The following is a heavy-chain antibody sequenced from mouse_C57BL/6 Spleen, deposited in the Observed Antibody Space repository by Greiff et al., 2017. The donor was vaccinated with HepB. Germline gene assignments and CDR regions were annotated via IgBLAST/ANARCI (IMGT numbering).Heavy chain of an antibody. Sequence: VQLQQSGPELVKPGASVKIPCKASGYTFTDYNMDWVKQSHGKSLEWIGDINPNNGGTIYNQKFKGKATLTVDKSSSTAYMELRSLTSEDTAVYYCARGNYDYSYAMDYWGQGTSVTVSS. J-gene: IGHJ4*01. CDR2: INPNNGGT. D-gene: IGHD2-4*01. V-gene: IGHV1-18*01. CDR1: GYTFTDYN. CDR3: ARGNYDYSYAMDY.